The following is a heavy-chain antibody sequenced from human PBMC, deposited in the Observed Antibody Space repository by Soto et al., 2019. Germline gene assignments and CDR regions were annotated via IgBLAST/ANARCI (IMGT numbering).Heavy chain of an antibody. CDR2: ISWNSGSI. CDR1: GFTFDDYA. D-gene: IGHD3-16*02. V-gene: IGHV3-9*01. CDR3: AKDISLDYYYGMDV. Sequence: HPGGSLRLSCAASGFTFDDYAMHWVRQAPGKGLEWVSGISWNSGSIGYADSVKGRFTISRDNAKNSLYLQMNSLRAEDTALYYCAKDISLDYYYGMDVWGQGTTVTVSS. J-gene: IGHJ6*02.